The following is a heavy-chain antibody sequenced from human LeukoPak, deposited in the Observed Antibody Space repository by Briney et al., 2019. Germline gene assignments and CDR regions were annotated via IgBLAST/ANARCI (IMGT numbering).Heavy chain of an antibody. CDR3: AKDSDDSSRWYRDDFQH. V-gene: IGHV3-30*02. CDR1: GFTFSSYG. CDR2: IRYDGSNK. Sequence: PGGSLRLSCAAYGFTFSSYGMHWVRQAPGKGLEWVAFIRYDGSNKYYADSVKGRFTISRDNSKNTLYLQMNSLRAEDTAVYYCAKDSDDSSRWYRDDFQHWGQGTLVTVPS. J-gene: IGHJ1*01. D-gene: IGHD6-13*01.